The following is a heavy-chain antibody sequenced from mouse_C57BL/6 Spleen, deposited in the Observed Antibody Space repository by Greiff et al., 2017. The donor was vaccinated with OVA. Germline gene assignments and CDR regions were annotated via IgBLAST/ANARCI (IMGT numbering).Heavy chain of an antibody. J-gene: IGHJ4*01. CDR2: ISYDGSN. CDR1: GYSITSGYY. V-gene: IGHV3-6*01. CDR3: AREGLLRNYYYAMDY. D-gene: IGHD2-3*01. Sequence: EVQLVESGPGLVKPSQSLSLTCSVTGYSITSGYYWNWIRQFPGNKLEWMGYISYDGSNNYNPSLKNRISITRDTSKNQFFLKLNSVTTEDTATYYCAREGLLRNYYYAMDYWGQGTSVTVSS.